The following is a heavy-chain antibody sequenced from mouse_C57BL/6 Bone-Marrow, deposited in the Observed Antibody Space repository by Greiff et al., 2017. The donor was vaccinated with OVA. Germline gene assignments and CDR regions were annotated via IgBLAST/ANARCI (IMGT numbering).Heavy chain of an antibody. J-gene: IGHJ1*03. CDR2: IYPGNSDT. D-gene: IGHD4-1*01. CDR1: GYTFTSYW. Sequence: DVQLQQSGTVLARPGASVKMSCKTSGYTFTSYWMHWVKQRPGQGLEWIGAIYPGNSDTSYNQKFKGKAKLTAVTSASTAYMELSSLTNEDSAVYYCTREKLGLGYFDVWGTGTTVTVSS. CDR3: TREKLGLGYFDV. V-gene: IGHV1-5*01.